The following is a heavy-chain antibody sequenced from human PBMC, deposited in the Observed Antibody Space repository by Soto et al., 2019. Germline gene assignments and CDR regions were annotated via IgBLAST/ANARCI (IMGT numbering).Heavy chain of an antibody. Sequence: GASVKVSCKASGGTFSSYAISWVRQAPGEGLEWMGGIIPIFGTANYAQKFQGRVTITADESTSTAYMELSSLRSEDTAVYYCARGGRGYSYGYRYFDYWGQGTLVTVSS. J-gene: IGHJ4*02. CDR1: GGTFSSYA. D-gene: IGHD5-18*01. CDR3: ARGGRGYSYGYRYFDY. CDR2: IIPIFGTA. V-gene: IGHV1-69*13.